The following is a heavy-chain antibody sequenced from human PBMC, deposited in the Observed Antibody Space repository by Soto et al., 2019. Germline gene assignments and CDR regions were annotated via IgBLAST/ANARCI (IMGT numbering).Heavy chain of an antibody. V-gene: IGHV1-46*01. CDR2: INPSGGST. J-gene: IGHJ4*02. D-gene: IGHD5-12*01. CDR3: ARDGEGRDGYNSYFDY. Sequence: ASVKVSCKASGYTFTSYYMHWVRQAPGQGLEWMGIINPSGGSTSYAQKFQGRVTMTRDTSTSTVYMELSSLRSEDTAVYYCARDGEGRDGYNSYFDYWGQRTMVTVSS. CDR1: GYTFTSYY.